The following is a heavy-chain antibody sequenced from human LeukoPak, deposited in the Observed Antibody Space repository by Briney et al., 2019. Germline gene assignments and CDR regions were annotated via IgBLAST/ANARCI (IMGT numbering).Heavy chain of an antibody. CDR1: GFTFSTSA. Sequence: GGSLRLSCAVSGFTFSTSAMNWVRQVPGKGLEWASSIDYDSSHIYYAASVRGRFTISRDNARNSVYLQMNSLRVEDTAVYYCARDPLRYLRVGHYDYWGQGTLVAVSS. V-gene: IGHV3-21*01. D-gene: IGHD3-9*01. J-gene: IGHJ4*02. CDR2: IDYDSSHI. CDR3: ARDPLRYLRVGHYDY.